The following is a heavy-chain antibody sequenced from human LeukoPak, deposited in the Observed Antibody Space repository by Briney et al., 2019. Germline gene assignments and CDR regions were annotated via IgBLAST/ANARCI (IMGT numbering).Heavy chain of an antibody. J-gene: IGHJ4*02. V-gene: IGHV4-61*01. CDR2: IYNNENA. CDR3: ARVHSADDSGIRPYYIDY. D-gene: IGHD5-12*01. Sequence: SETLSLTCTVSGGSVSSGSYHWSWIRQPPGKGLECIGYIYNNENANYSPSLKSRVTISVDTSKNQFSLRLRSVTAADTAVYHCARVHSADDSGIRPYYIDYWGQGTLVTVSS. CDR1: GGSVSSGSYH.